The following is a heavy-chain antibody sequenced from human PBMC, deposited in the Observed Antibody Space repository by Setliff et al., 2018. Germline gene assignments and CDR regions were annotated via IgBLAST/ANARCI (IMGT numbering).Heavy chain of an antibody. CDR2: IYTSGST. V-gene: IGHV4-61*09. CDR1: GGSISSGSYY. J-gene: IGHJ4*02. D-gene: IGHD3-3*01. CDR3: ARGDYNFWSGYYSSYHFDY. Sequence: SETLSLTCTVSGGSISSGSYYWSWIRQPAGKGLEWIGHIYTSGSTNYNPSLKSRVTISVDTSKNQFSLKLSSVTAADTAVYYCARGDYNFWSGYYSSYHFDYWGQGTLVTVS.